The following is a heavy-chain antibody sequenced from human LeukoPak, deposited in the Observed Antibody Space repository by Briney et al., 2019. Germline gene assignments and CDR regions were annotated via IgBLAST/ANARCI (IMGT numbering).Heavy chain of an antibody. CDR2: IWYDGSNK. D-gene: IGHD4/OR15-4a*01. CDR1: GFTFSNYG. CDR3: ARGAYGEHFDY. V-gene: IGHV3-33*01. J-gene: IGHJ4*02. Sequence: GRSLRLSCAASGFTFSNYGMHWVRQAPGKGLEWVAVIWYDGSNKYYADSVKGRFTISRDNSKNTLYLQMNSLRAEDTAVYYCARGAYGEHFDYWGQGTLVTVSS.